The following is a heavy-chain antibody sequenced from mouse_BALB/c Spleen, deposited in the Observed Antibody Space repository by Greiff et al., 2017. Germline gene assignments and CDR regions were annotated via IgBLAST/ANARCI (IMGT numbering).Heavy chain of an antibody. D-gene: IGHD2-4*01. CDR1: GFNIKDTY. CDR2: IDPANGNT. Sequence: EVMLVESGAELVKPGASVKLSCTASGFNIKDTYMHWVKQRPEQGLEWIGRIDPANGNTKYDPKFQGKATITADTSSNTAYLQLSSLISEDTAVYYCAPLIYYDLPWFAYWGQGTLVTVSA. CDR3: APLIYYDLPWFAY. V-gene: IGHV14-3*02. J-gene: IGHJ3*01.